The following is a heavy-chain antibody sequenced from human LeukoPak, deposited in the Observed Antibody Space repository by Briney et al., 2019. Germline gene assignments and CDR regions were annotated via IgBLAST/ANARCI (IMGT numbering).Heavy chain of an antibody. D-gene: IGHD3-3*01. Sequence: SETLSLTCSVSGDSLSAYYWSWIRQPPGKGLEWIAYIYYSGSTNYNPSLKSRVTISVDTSKNQFSLKLSSVTAADTAVYYCARLSSYDFWSGYSPHYYYDMDVWGQGTTVTVSS. CDR2: IYYSGST. CDR3: ARLSSYDFWSGYSPHYYYDMDV. J-gene: IGHJ6*02. CDR1: GDSLSAYY. V-gene: IGHV4-59*08.